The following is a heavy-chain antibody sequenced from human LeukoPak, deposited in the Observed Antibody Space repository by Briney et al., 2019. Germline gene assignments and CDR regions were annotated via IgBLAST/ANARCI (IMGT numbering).Heavy chain of an antibody. Sequence: GRSLRLSCAASGFTFDDYAMHWVRQAPGKGLEWVSGISWNSGSIGYADSVKGRFTISRDNAKNSLYLQMNSLRAEDTAVYYCARETYGDYGDAFDIWGQGTMVTVSS. J-gene: IGHJ3*02. D-gene: IGHD4-17*01. CDR3: ARETYGDYGDAFDI. CDR2: ISWNSGSI. CDR1: GFTFDDYA. V-gene: IGHV3-9*01.